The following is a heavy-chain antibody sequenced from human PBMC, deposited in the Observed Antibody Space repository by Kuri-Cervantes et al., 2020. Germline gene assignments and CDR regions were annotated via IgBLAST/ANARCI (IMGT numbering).Heavy chain of an antibody. V-gene: IGHV5-51*01. CDR1: GYSFTSYW. CDR3: ARAYSRGWPFLDY. CDR2: IYPGDSES. Sequence: GESLKSSGKGSGYSFTSYWIGWVRQMTGKGLEWMGSIYPGDSESRHSPSFQGQVTISAATSISIAYLQWSSLKASDTAMYYCARAYSRGWPFLDYWGQGTLVTVSS. J-gene: IGHJ4*02. D-gene: IGHD6-19*01.